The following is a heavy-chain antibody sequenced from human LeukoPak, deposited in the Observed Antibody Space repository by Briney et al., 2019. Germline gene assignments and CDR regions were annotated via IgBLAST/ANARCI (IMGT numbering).Heavy chain of an antibody. V-gene: IGHV3-7*01. CDR1: GFTFSTYW. Sequence: GGSLRLSCAASGFTFSTYWMTWVRQAPGKGLEWVANIKTDGSQIYYVDSVKGRFTISRDNAKNSLYLQMNSLRAEDTAVYYCARHVLLWFGEATDFDYWGQGTLVTVSS. CDR3: ARHVLLWFGEATDFDY. CDR2: IKTDGSQI. D-gene: IGHD3-10*01. J-gene: IGHJ4*02.